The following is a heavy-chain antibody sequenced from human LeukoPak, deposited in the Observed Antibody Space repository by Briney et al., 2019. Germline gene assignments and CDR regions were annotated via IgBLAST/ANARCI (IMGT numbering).Heavy chain of an antibody. D-gene: IGHD3-10*01. V-gene: IGHV3-30*02. Sequence: GGSLRLSCAASGFTFSSYGMHWVRQAPGKGLEWVAFIRYDGSNKYYADSVKGRFTISRDNSKNMLYLQMNNLRAEDTAVYYCARGAYRYENDGFFDNWGQGTLVTVSS. CDR1: GFTFSSYG. J-gene: IGHJ4*02. CDR2: IRYDGSNK. CDR3: ARGAYRYENDGFFDN.